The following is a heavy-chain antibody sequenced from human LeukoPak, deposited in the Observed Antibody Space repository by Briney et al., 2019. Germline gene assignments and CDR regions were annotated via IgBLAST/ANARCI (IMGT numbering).Heavy chain of an antibody. V-gene: IGHV4-61*01. D-gene: IGHD6-6*01. J-gene: IGHJ6*02. CDR3: ARDNKGSSSGYYGMDV. CDR1: GGSISSSSYY. Sequence: SETLSLTCTVSGGSISSSSYYWSWIRQPPGKGLEWIGYIYYSGSTNYNPSLKSRVTISVDTSKNQFSLKLGSVTAADTAVYHCARDNKGSSSGYYGMDVWGQGTTVTVSS. CDR2: IYYSGST.